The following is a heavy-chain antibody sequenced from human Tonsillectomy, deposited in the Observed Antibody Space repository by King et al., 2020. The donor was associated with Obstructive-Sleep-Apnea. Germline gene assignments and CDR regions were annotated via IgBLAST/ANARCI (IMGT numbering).Heavy chain of an antibody. V-gene: IGHV4-34*01. D-gene: IGHD3-10*01. Sequence: VQLQQWGAGLLKPSETLSLTCGVYGGSLSGYYWSWIRQPPGKGLEWIGEINHSGSTNFNPSLKNRVTVSVDTSKNQFSLKLSSVTAADTAVYYCARGDGSMVRGVPAYYYGMDVWAQGTTVTVSS. CDR1: GGSLSGYY. CDR2: INHSGST. J-gene: IGHJ6*02. CDR3: ARGDGSMVRGVPAYYYGMDV.